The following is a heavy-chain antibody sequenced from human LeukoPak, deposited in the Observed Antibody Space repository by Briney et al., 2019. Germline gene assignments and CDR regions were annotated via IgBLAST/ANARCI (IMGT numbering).Heavy chain of an antibody. CDR2: INAGNGNT. Sequence: ASVKVSCKASGYTFTSYAMHWVRQAPGQRLEWMGWINAGNGNTKYSQKFQGRVTITRDTSAGTAYMELSSLRSEDTAVYYCARFYGSGNDAFDIWGQGTMVTVSS. J-gene: IGHJ3*02. V-gene: IGHV1-3*01. CDR3: ARFYGSGNDAFDI. CDR1: GYTFTSYA. D-gene: IGHD3-10*01.